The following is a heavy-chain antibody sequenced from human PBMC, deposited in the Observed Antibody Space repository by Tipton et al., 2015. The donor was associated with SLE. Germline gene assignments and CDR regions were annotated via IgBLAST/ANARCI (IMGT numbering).Heavy chain of an antibody. D-gene: IGHD6-19*01. Sequence: TLSLTCSVSGASISSGSYYWSWVRQPAGKGLEWIGHVYTSGGTNYNPSLESRVTISLDTSKNQFSLKLSSVTAADTAVYYCARDQGNGWYEMTGDYWGQGTLVSVSS. V-gene: IGHV4-61*09. CDR3: ARDQGNGWYEMTGDY. CDR2: VYTSGGT. CDR1: GASISSGSYY. J-gene: IGHJ4*02.